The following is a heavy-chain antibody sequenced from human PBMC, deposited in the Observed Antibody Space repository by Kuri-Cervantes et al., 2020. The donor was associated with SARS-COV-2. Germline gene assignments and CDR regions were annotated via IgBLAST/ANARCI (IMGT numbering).Heavy chain of an antibody. CDR1: GFTFSSYE. Sequence: GGSLRLSCAASGFTFSSYEMNWVRQAPGKGLEWVSYISSSGSTIHYADSVKGRFTISRDNAKNSLYLQMNSLRAEDTAVYYCARDRIAAAGAFDYWGQGTLVTVSS. D-gene: IGHD6-13*01. V-gene: IGHV3-48*03. J-gene: IGHJ4*02. CDR2: ISSSGSTI. CDR3: ARDRIAAAGAFDY.